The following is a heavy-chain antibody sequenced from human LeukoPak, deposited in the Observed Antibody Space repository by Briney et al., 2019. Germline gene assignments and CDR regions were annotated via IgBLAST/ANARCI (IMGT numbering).Heavy chain of an antibody. V-gene: IGHV4-59*01. CDR2: IYYSGST. D-gene: IGHD4-17*01. Sequence: SETLSLTCTVSGGSISSYYWSWIRQPPGKGLEWIGYIYYSGSTNYNPSLKSRVTISVDTSKNQFSLKLSSVTAADTAVYYCARVTTGLPLFDYWGQGTLVTVSS. CDR3: ARVTTGLPLFDY. J-gene: IGHJ4*02. CDR1: GGSISSYY.